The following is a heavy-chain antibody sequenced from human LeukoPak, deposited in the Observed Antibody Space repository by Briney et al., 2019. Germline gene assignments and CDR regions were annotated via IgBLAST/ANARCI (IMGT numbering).Heavy chain of an antibody. CDR1: GFTFGDYA. J-gene: IGHJ4*02. CDR2: ISWNSGTI. V-gene: IGHV3-9*01. CDR3: AKDCSSTSCYDY. Sequence: GRSLRLSCAASGFTFGDYAMHWVRQAPGKGLEWVSGISWNSGTIGYADSVKGRFTISRDNAKNSPYLQMNSLRAEDTALYYCAKDCSSTSCYDYWGQGTLVTVSS. D-gene: IGHD2-2*01.